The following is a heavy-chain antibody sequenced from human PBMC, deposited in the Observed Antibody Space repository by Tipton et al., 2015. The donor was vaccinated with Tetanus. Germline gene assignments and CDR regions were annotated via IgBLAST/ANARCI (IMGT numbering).Heavy chain of an antibody. D-gene: IGHD3-16*01. CDR2: IKSKIDGGGI. Sequence: SLRLSCAASGFTFSGFTFTNAWISWVRQAPGKGLEWVGRIKSKIDGGGIDYAAPMRGRFTRSRDDSKNTVFLQMNSLNTEGTAVYVCTTSGGGAFGVDYWSQETLGTVSS. J-gene: IGHJ4*02. V-gene: IGHV3-15*01. CDR3: TTSGGGAFGVDY. CDR1: GFTFSGFTFTNAW.